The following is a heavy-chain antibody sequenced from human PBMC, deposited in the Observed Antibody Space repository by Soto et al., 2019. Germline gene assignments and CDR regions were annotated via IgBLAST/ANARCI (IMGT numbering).Heavy chain of an antibody. CDR3: ARLYCISTSCYPNWFDP. Sequence: GAPGKVSCKASGGPFSSYAISWVRQAPGQGLEWMGGIIPIFGTANYAQKFQGRVTITADESTSTAYMELSSLRSEDTAVYYCARLYCISTSCYPNWFDPWGQGTLVTVSS. J-gene: IGHJ5*02. CDR2: IIPIFGTA. CDR1: GGPFSSYA. D-gene: IGHD2-2*01. V-gene: IGHV1-69*13.